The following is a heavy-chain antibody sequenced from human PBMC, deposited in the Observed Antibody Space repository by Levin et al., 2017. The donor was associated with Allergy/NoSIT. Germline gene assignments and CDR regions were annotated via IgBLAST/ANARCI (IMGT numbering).Heavy chain of an antibody. CDR3: ARHATYGDHDY. CDR1: GGSISSYY. CDR2: IYYSGST. D-gene: IGHD4-17*01. Sequence: KASETLSLTCTVSGGSISSYYWSWIRQPPGKGLEWIGYIYYSGSTNYNPSLKSRVTISVDTSKNQFSLKLSSVTAADTAVYYCARHATYGDHDYWGQGTLVTVSS. V-gene: IGHV4-59*08. J-gene: IGHJ4*02.